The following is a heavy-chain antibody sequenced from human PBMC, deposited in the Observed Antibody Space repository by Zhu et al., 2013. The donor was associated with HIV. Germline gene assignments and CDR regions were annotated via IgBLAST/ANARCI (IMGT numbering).Heavy chain of an antibody. CDR1: GYTFTSYY. CDR3: ARGYPLVRDDY. CDR2: INPRDAST. V-gene: IGHV1-46*03. J-gene: IGHJ4*02. D-gene: IGHD3-10*01. Sequence: QVQLVQSGAEVKKPGASVKISCKASGYTFTSYYIQWVRQAPGQGLEWMGIINPRDASTSYARKLQGRVTMTRDTSTSTVYMELSSLRSEDTAFYYCARGYPLVRDDYWGQGTLVTVSS.